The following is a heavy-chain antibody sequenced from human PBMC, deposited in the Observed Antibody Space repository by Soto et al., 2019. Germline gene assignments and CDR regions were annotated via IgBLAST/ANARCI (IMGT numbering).Heavy chain of an antibody. Sequence: GGSLRLSCAASGFTFSSYAMSLVRQAPGKGLEWVSAISGSGGSTYYADSVKGRFTISRDNSKNTLYLQMNSLRAEDTAVYYCAKEGDYDFWSGYYDYWGQGTLVTVSS. J-gene: IGHJ4*02. V-gene: IGHV3-23*01. CDR1: GFTFSSYA. CDR3: AKEGDYDFWSGYYDY. D-gene: IGHD3-3*01. CDR2: ISGSGGST.